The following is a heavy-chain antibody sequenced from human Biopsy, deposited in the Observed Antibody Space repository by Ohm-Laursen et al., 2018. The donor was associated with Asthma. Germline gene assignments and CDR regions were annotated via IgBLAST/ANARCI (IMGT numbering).Heavy chain of an antibody. Sequence: GSLRLSCAASGFTFSSYVMNWVRQAPGKGLEWVSAITGGNDNTYYADSVKGQFTISRDNAKNTVYLQMNSLRAEDSAIYYCAKYSVFYYRGGNDYWGQGIVVTVSS. CDR2: ITGGNDNT. CDR1: GFTFSSYV. CDR3: AKYSVFYYRGGNDY. J-gene: IGHJ4*02. V-gene: IGHV3-23*01. D-gene: IGHD1-26*01.